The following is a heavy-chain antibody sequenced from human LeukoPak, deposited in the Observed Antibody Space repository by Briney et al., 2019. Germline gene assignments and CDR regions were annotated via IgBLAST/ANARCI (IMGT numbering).Heavy chain of an antibody. J-gene: IGHJ4*02. D-gene: IGHD3-22*01. V-gene: IGHV1-18*01. Sequence: ASVKVSRKDSRYTFTSYGISWVRPAPGQGLEWMGWISAYNGNTNYAQKLQGRVTMTTDTSTSTAYMELRSLRSDDTAVYYCARVGAQGIVVVYMSYFDYWGQGTLVTVSS. CDR2: ISAYNGNT. CDR3: ARVGAQGIVVVYMSYFDY. CDR1: RYTFTSYG.